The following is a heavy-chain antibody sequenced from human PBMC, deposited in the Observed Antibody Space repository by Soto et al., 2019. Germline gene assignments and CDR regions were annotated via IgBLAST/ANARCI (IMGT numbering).Heavy chain of an antibody. D-gene: IGHD2-8*01. Sequence: QVQLVQSGAEVKKPGASVKVACKASGYTFTSYYMHWVRQAPGQGLEWMGIINPSGGSTSYAQKFQGRVTMTRDTSTSTVYMELSSLRSEDTAVYYCARDEPPAYAHCTNGVCPYYYYYMDVWGKGTTVTVSS. V-gene: IGHV1-46*03. CDR1: GYTFTSYY. CDR3: ARDEPPAYAHCTNGVCPYYYYYMDV. J-gene: IGHJ6*03. CDR2: INPSGGST.